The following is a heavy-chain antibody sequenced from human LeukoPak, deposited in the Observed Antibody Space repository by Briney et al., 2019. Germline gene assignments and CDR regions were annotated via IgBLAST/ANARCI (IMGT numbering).Heavy chain of an antibody. CDR2: IYPGDSDT. CDR3: ARHRRGGYSYGPQSSDY. Sequence: PGESLKISCKGSGYSFTCYWIGWVRQMPGKGLEWMGIIYPGDSDTRYSPSFQGQVTISADKSISTAYLQWSSLKASDTAMYYCARHRRGGYSYGPQSSDYWGQGTLVTVSS. V-gene: IGHV5-51*01. J-gene: IGHJ4*02. CDR1: GYSFTCYW. D-gene: IGHD5-18*01.